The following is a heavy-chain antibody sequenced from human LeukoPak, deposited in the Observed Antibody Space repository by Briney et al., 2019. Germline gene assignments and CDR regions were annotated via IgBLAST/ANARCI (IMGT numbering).Heavy chain of an antibody. CDR1: GFTFSSYS. Sequence: GGSLRLSCAASGFTFSSYSMNWVRQAPGKGLEWVSSISSSSSYIYYADSVKGRFTISRDNAKNSLYLQMNSLRAEDTAVYYCARDVDCSGGSCYFEGKGSFDYWGQGTLVTVSS. D-gene: IGHD2-15*01. J-gene: IGHJ4*02. V-gene: IGHV3-21*01. CDR2: ISSSSSYI. CDR3: ARDVDCSGGSCYFEGKGSFDY.